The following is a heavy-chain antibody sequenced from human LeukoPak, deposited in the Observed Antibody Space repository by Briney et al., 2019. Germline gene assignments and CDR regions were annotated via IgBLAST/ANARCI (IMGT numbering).Heavy chain of an antibody. V-gene: IGHV1-18*01. CDR2: ISAYNGNT. Sequence: ASVKVSCKASGYRFTSYSISWVRQAPGQGLEWMGWISAYNGNTNYAQKLQGRVTMTTDTSTSTAYMELRSLRSDDTAVYYCARVGGIAVAGTDAFDIWGQGTMVTVSS. J-gene: IGHJ3*02. D-gene: IGHD6-19*01. CDR3: ARVGGIAVAGTDAFDI. CDR1: GYRFTSYS.